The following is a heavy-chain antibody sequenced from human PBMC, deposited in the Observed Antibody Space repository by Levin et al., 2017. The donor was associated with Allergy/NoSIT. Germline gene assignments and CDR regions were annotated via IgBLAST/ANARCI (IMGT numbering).Heavy chain of an antibody. J-gene: IGHJ4*02. V-gene: IGHV3-33*01. CDR3: ARDPGMQRQYSYGFDD. D-gene: IGHD5-18*01. CDR2: IWYDGSNK. CDR1: GFTFSSYG. Sequence: LSLTCAASGFTFSSYGMHWVRQAPGKGLEWVTVIWYDGSNKYYADSVKGRFTISRDNSKNTLYLQMNSLRAEDTAVYYCARDPGMQRQYSYGFDDWGQGALVTVSS.